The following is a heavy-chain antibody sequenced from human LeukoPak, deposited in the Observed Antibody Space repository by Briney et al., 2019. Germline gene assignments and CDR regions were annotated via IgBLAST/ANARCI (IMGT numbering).Heavy chain of an antibody. D-gene: IGHD4-17*01. Sequence: GGSLRHSCAASGFNFDDFTLHWVRQVAGKGLEWVSLINWDGATTSYADSVKGRFTISRDNAKNSVYLQMNSLRAEDTAVYYCARVGRVTTPRYSDYWGQGTLVTVSS. V-gene: IGHV3-43*01. CDR2: INWDGATT. CDR1: GFNFDDFT. J-gene: IGHJ4*02. CDR3: ARVGRVTTPRYSDY.